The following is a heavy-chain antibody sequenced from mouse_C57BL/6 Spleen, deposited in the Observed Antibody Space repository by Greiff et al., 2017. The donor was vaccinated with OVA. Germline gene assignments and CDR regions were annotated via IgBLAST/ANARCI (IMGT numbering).Heavy chain of an antibody. V-gene: IGHV1-64*01. Sequence: QVQLQQPGAELVKPGASVKLSCKASVYTFTSYWMHWVKQRPGQGLEWIGMIHPNSGSTNYNEKFKSKATLTVDKSSSTAYMQLSSLTSEDSAVYYCARRDSYYAMDYWGQGTSVTVSS. CDR2: IHPNSGST. D-gene: IGHD3-3*01. CDR3: ARRDSYYAMDY. CDR1: VYTFTSYW. J-gene: IGHJ4*01.